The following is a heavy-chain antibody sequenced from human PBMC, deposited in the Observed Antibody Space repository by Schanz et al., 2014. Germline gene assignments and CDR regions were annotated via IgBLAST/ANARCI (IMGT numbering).Heavy chain of an antibody. CDR1: GFSFSDHA. CDR3: ARDRRNADLDY. D-gene: IGHD1-1*01. V-gene: IGHV3-48*01. Sequence: EVQLVESGGGLVQPGGSLRLSCAASGFSFSDHAMDWVRQAAGKGLEWISYITYNGGTIYYADSVKGRFTISRDNAKNSLYLEMNSLRAEDTALYYCARDRRNADLDYWGQGTLVTVSS. J-gene: IGHJ4*02. CDR2: ITYNGGTI.